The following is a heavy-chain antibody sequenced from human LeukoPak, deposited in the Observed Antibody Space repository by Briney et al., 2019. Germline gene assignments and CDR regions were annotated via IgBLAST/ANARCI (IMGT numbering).Heavy chain of an antibody. J-gene: IGHJ4*02. D-gene: IGHD2-2*01. CDR3: ARAPKRVCSSTSCYRYPFDY. Sequence: PGGSLRLSCAASGFTFSSYSMNWVRQAPGKGLEWVSSISSSGSYIYYADSVKGRFTISRDNAKNSLYLQMNSLRAEDTAVYYCARAPKRVCSSTSCYRYPFDYWGQGTLVTVSS. V-gene: IGHV3-21*01. CDR2: ISSSGSYI. CDR1: GFTFSSYS.